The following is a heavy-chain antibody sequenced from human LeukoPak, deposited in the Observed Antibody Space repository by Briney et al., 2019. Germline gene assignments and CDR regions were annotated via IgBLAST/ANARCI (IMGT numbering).Heavy chain of an antibody. CDR1: GFTFSNSG. J-gene: IGHJ4*02. CDR3: AMQALGLRPPPYY. Sequence: GGSLRLSCAVSGFTFSNSGMHWVRQAPGKGLEWVAFIRYDGSAKFYTDSVKGRFTISRDNSKNTLNLQMNSLRAEDTAVYYCAMQALGLRPPPYYWGQGTLVTVSS. V-gene: IGHV3-30*02. D-gene: IGHD5-12*01. CDR2: IRYDGSAK.